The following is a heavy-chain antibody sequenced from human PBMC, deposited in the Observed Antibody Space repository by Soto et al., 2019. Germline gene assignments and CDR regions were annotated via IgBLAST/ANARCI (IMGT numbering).Heavy chain of an antibody. J-gene: IGHJ4*02. CDR1: GFTFNNYA. D-gene: IGHD2-15*01. Sequence: EVQLLESGGGLVQPGGSLRLSFAASGFTFNNYAMSWVRQAPGKGLQWVSSISGSGGSTYYAESVEGRFTISRDNSKNTLHLQMNSLRAEDTAVYYCAKDDSVSYSGGSWIFDYWGQGTLVTVSS. V-gene: IGHV3-23*01. CDR2: ISGSGGST. CDR3: AKDDSVSYSGGSWIFDY.